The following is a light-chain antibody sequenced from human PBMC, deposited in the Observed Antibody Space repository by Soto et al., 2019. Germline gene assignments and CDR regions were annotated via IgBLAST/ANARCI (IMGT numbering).Light chain of an antibody. CDR3: QQYGSSPRT. J-gene: IGKJ1*01. CDR1: LSVSSNY. CDR2: GAS. V-gene: IGKV3-20*01. Sequence: EIVMTQSPDTLSVSPGERATLSCRSSLSVSSNYLAWYQQKPGQAPRLLIYGASKRATGIPDRFSGSGSGTDFTLTISRLEPEDFAVYCCQQYGSSPRTFGQGTKVDIK.